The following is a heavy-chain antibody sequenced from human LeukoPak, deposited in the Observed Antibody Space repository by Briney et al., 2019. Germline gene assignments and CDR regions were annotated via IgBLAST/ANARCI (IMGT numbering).Heavy chain of an antibody. J-gene: IGHJ6*02. Sequence: ASVKVSCKASGYTFTSYDINWVRQATGQGLEWMGWMNPNSGNTGYAQKFQGRVTMTRNTSISTAYMELSSLRSEDTAVYYCARRVALMGYYYYGMDVWGQETTVTVSS. D-gene: IGHD2-8*01. CDR3: ARRVALMGYYYYGMDV. V-gene: IGHV1-8*01. CDR2: MNPNSGNT. CDR1: GYTFTSYD.